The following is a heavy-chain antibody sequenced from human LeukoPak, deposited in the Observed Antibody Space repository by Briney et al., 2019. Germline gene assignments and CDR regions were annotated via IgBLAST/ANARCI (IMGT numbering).Heavy chain of an antibody. CDR1: GFSFSTYI. D-gene: IGHD3-22*01. V-gene: IGHV3-33*08. J-gene: IGHJ4*02. CDR2: IWYDGSNK. CDR3: ASLLHDSSGYYPLYY. Sequence: GGSLRLSCAASGFSFSTYIMNWVRQAPGKGLEWVAVIWYDGSNKYYADSVKGRFTISRDNSKNPLYLQMNSLRAEDTAVYYCASLLHDSSGYYPLYYWGQGTLVTVSS.